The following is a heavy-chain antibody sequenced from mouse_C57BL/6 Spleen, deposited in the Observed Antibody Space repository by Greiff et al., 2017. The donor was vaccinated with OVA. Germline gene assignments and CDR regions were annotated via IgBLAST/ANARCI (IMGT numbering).Heavy chain of an antibody. D-gene: IGHD2-4*01. CDR2: IYPGSGNT. V-gene: IGHV1-76*01. CDR3: ARRYYDYDRLYYYAMDY. Sequence: VQLQQSGAELVRPGASVKLSCKASGYTFTDYYINWVKQRPGQGLEWIARIYPGSGNTYYNEKFKGKATLTAEKSSSTAYMQLSSLTSEDSAVYFCARRYYDYDRLYYYAMDYWGQGTSVTVSS. CDR1: GYTFTDYY. J-gene: IGHJ4*01.